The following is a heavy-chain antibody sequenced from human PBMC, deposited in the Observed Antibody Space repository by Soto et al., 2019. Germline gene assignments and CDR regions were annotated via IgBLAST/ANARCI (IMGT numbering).Heavy chain of an antibody. Sequence: SETLSLTCTVSGGSISSSSYYWGWIRQPPGKGLEWIGSIYYSGSTYYNPSLKSRVTISVDTSKNQFSLKLSSVTASDTAVYYCARGGAALRVDYWGQGTLVTVS. CDR2: IYYSGST. D-gene: IGHD6-6*01. CDR1: GGSISSSSYY. J-gene: IGHJ4*02. V-gene: IGHV4-39*01. CDR3: ARGGAALRVDY.